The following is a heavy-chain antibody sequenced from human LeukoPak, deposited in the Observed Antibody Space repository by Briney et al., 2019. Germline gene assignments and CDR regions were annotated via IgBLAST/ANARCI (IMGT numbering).Heavy chain of an antibody. Sequence: SETLSLTCTVSGGSISSSSYYWGWIRQPPGKGLEWIGSIYYSGSTYYNPSLKSRVTISVDTSKNQFSLKLSSVTAADTAVYYCARQDEYYDFWSGYHSWGQGTLVTVSS. CDR3: ARQDEYYDFWSGYHS. CDR2: IYYSGST. V-gene: IGHV4-39*01. J-gene: IGHJ4*02. CDR1: GGSISSSSYY. D-gene: IGHD3-3*01.